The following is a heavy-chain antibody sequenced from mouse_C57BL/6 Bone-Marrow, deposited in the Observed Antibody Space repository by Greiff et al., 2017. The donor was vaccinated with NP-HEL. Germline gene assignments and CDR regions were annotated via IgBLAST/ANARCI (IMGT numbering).Heavy chain of an antibody. Sequence: EVKVEESGGGLVQPGGSMKLSCVASGFTFSNYWMNWVRQSPEKGLEWVAQIRLKSDNYATHYAESVKGRFTISRDDSKSSVYLQMNNLSAEDTGIYYCTVSYFDYWGQGTTLTVSS. J-gene: IGHJ2*01. CDR3: TVSYFDY. V-gene: IGHV6-3*01. CDR2: IRLKSDNYAT. CDR1: GFTFSNYW.